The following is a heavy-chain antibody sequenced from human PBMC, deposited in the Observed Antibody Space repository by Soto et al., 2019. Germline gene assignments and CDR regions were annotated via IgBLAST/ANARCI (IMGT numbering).Heavy chain of an antibody. V-gene: IGHV3-33*01. CDR1: GFTFSSYG. CDR2: IWYDGSNK. D-gene: IGHD3-3*01. Sequence: TGGSLRLSSAASGFTFSSYGMHWVRQAPGKGLECVAVIWYDGSNKYYADSVKGRFTISRDNSKNTLYLQMNSLRAEDTAVYYCARVGGTTRGMDVWGQGTTVTVSS. J-gene: IGHJ6*02. CDR3: ARVGGTTRGMDV.